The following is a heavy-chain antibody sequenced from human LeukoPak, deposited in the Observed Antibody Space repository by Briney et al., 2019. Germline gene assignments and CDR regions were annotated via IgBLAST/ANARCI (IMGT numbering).Heavy chain of an antibody. J-gene: IGHJ4*02. D-gene: IGHD3-10*01. CDR2: INSDGSST. Sequence: GGSLRLSCAASGFTFSSYWMHWVRQAPGKGLVWVSRINSDGSSTSYADSVKGRFTISRDNAKNTLYLQMNSLRAEDTAVYYCARHSSYYGNFDYWGQGTLVTVSS. CDR1: GFTFSSYW. CDR3: ARHSSYYGNFDY. V-gene: IGHV3-74*01.